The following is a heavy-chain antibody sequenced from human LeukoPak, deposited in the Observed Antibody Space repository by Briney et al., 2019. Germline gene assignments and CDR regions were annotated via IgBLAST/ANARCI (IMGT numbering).Heavy chain of an antibody. V-gene: IGHV4-34*01. J-gene: IGHJ4*02. CDR3: TRVSSWYWRVDY. D-gene: IGHD2-15*01. CDR2: INHSEST. CDR1: GGSFSGYY. Sequence: SETLSLTCAVYGGSFSGYYWSWIRQPPGKGLEWIGEINHSESTNYNPSLKSRVTISVDTSKNQFSLKLSSVTAADTAVYYCTRVSSWYWRVDYWGQGTLVTVSS.